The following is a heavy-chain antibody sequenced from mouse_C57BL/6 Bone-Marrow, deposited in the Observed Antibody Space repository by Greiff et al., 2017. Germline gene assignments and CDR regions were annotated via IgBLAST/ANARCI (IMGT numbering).Heavy chain of an antibody. CDR2: IRNKANGYTT. D-gene: IGHD4-1*01. J-gene: IGHJ2*01. Sequence: DVMLVESGGGLVQPGGSLSLSCAASGFTFTDYYMSWVRQPPGKALEWLGFIRNKANGYTTEYSASVKGRFTISRDNSQSILYLQMNALRAEDSATYYCARDIGGTGIYYFDYWGQGTTLTVSS. CDR1: GFTFTDYY. CDR3: ARDIGGTGIYYFDY. V-gene: IGHV7-3*01.